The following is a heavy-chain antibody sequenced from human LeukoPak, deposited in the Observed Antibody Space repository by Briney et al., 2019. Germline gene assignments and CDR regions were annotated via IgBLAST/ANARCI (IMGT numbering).Heavy chain of an antibody. V-gene: IGHV1-69*13. D-gene: IGHD3-22*01. CDR1: GGTFSSYA. CDR2: IIPIFGTA. Sequence: GASVKVSCKASGGTFSSYAISWVRQAPGQGLEWMGGIIPIFGTANYAQKFQGRVTITADESTSTAYMELSSLRSEDTAVYYCARDPEYYYDSSGYYQDDYWGQGTLVTVSS. J-gene: IGHJ4*02. CDR3: ARDPEYYYDSSGYYQDDY.